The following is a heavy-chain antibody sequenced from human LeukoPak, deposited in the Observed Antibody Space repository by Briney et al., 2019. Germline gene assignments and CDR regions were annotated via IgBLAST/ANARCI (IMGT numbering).Heavy chain of an antibody. CDR2: IYYSGST. Sequence: SETLSLTCTVSGGSISSYYWSWIRQPPGKGLEWIGYIYYSGSTYYNPSLKSRVTISVDTSKNQFSLKLSSVTAADTAVYYCARTSSSWSIGGYYYGMDVWGQGTTVTVSS. D-gene: IGHD6-13*01. CDR1: GGSISSYY. J-gene: IGHJ6*02. V-gene: IGHV4-59*08. CDR3: ARTSSSWSIGGYYYGMDV.